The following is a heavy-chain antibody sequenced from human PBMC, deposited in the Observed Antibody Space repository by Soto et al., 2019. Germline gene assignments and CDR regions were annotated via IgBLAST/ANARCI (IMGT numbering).Heavy chain of an antibody. Sequence: PSQTLSLTCAISGDSVSSNSAAWNWIRQSPSRGLEWLGRTYYRSTRWYNDYAVSVKSRITVNPDTSKNQFSLHLNSVTPEDTAVYYCAGTTSLPWYYTDVWDKGPTVTVSS. CDR1: GDSVSSNSAA. D-gene: IGHD1-7*01. CDR3: AGTTSLPWYYTDV. V-gene: IGHV6-1*01. CDR2: TYYRSTRWYN. J-gene: IGHJ6*03.